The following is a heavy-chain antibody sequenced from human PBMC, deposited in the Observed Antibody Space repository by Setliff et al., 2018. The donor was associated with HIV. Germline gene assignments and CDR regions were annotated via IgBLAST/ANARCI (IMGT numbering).Heavy chain of an antibody. CDR2: ISTGSRTI. V-gene: IGHV3-48*01. D-gene: IGHD3-16*01. Sequence: GGSLRLSCAASGFAFSDHNMNWVRQAPGKGPEWVSYISTGSRTIYYADSVKGRFTISRDDAKNSLYRQMDSLRAEDSSVYYCARGGSDYWGQGTLVTVSS. CDR3: ARGGSDY. J-gene: IGHJ4*02. CDR1: GFAFSDHN.